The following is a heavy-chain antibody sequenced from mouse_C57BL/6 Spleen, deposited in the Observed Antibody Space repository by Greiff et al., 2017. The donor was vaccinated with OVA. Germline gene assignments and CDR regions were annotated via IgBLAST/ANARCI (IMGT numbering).Heavy chain of an antibody. D-gene: IGHD1-1*01. V-gene: IGHV1-52*01. CDR1: GYTFTSYW. CDR3: ARGGDSSYEGDAMDY. CDR2: IDPSDSET. J-gene: IGHJ4*01. Sequence: QVQLQQPGAELVRPGSSVKLSCKASGYTFTSYWMHWVKQRPIQGLEWIGNIDPSDSETHYNQKFKDKATLTVDKSSSTAYMQLSSLTSEDSAVYYCARGGDSSYEGDAMDYWGQGTSVTVSS.